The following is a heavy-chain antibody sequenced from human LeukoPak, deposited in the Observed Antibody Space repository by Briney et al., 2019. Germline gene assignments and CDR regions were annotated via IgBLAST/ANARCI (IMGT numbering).Heavy chain of an antibody. CDR2: ISYDGSNK. V-gene: IGHV3-30-3*01. Sequence: GGSLRLSCAASGFTFSSYAMHWVRQAPGKGLEWVAVISYDGSNKYYADSVKGRFTISRDNSKNTLCLQMNSLRAEDTTVYYCARGGISPGGSYYFFDYWGQGTLVTVSS. D-gene: IGHD1-26*01. J-gene: IGHJ4*02. CDR1: GFTFSSYA. CDR3: ARGGISPGGSYYFFDY.